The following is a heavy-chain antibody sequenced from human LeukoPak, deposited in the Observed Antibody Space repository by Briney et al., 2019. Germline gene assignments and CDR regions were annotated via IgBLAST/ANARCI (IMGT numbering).Heavy chain of an antibody. D-gene: IGHD3/OR15-3a*01. J-gene: IGHJ3*02. Sequence: GGPLSLSCASSGFTFSSYAMSLVRQAPGKGLEWVSAISGSGGSTYYADSVKGRFTISRDNSKNTLYLQMNSLRAEDTAVYYCAKERTGHAFDIWGQGTMVTVSS. V-gene: IGHV3-23*01. CDR3: AKERTGHAFDI. CDR1: GFTFSSYA. CDR2: ISGSGGST.